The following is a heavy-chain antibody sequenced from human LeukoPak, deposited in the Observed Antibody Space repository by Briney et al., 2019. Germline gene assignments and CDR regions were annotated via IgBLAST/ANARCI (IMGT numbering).Heavy chain of an antibody. D-gene: IGHD3-22*01. CDR2: IRVGSNYI. CDR3: ARLRRNSDRSGYYYYYDY. V-gene: IGHV3-21*01. J-gene: IGHJ4*02. CDR1: GYTFSSYS. Sequence: GGSLRLSCAASGYTFSSYSINWVRQAPGKGLEWVSSIRVGSNYIYYADSVRGRFSISRDDARNPLYLQMDSLRGDDTAVYYCARLRRNSDRSGYYYYYDYWGQGTLVTVSS.